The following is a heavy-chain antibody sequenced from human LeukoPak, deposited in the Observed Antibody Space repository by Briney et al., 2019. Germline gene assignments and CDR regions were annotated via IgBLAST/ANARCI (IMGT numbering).Heavy chain of an antibody. CDR3: AKQEVNSYGSGDYYPYYFDY. V-gene: IGHV3-23*01. J-gene: IGHJ4*02. CDR2: IGGSAVST. Sequence: GGSLTLSCTASGCTISSYAMYWVRQAPGKGLEWVSAIGGSAVSTYFADPVKGRFTISRDNSKNTLYLQMNSLRAEDTAVYYCAKQEVNSYGSGDYYPYYFDYWGQGTLVTVSS. CDR1: GCTISSYA. D-gene: IGHD3-22*01.